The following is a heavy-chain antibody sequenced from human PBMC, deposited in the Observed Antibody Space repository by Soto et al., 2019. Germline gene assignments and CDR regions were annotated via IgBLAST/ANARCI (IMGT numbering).Heavy chain of an antibody. V-gene: IGHV3-7*04. J-gene: IGHJ4*02. CDR3: AKGGWQWLVTSDFNY. Sequence: GGSLRLSCAASGFTFSSYWMNWVRQAPGKGLEWVANINQDGSDKYHMESVKGRFTISRDSSKNTVSLEMTSLRAEDTAVYYCAKGGWQWLVTSDFNYWGQGALVTVSS. D-gene: IGHD6-19*01. CDR1: GFTFSSYW. CDR2: INQDGSDK.